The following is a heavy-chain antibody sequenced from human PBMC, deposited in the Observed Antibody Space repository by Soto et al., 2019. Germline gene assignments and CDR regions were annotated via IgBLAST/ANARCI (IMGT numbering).Heavy chain of an antibody. V-gene: IGHV4-30-4*01. CDR3: ARIGTLLGIVTNHWFDP. D-gene: IGHD3-3*01. Sequence: QVYLQESGPGLLKPSQTLSLTCTVSGASISTDDSYWSWIRQPPGKGLEWLGYMSYSGSTYYNPSLKSRVTTSLDRSKNQISLFLSSVTAADTAVYYCARIGTLLGIVTNHWFDPWGQGTLVTVSS. CDR1: GASISTDDSY. J-gene: IGHJ5*02. CDR2: MSYSGST.